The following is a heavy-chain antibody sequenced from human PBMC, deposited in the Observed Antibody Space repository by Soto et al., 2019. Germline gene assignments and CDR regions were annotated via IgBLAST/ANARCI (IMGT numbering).Heavy chain of an antibody. CDR1: GGSFSGYY. CDR2: INHSGST. CDR3: AVQYSSSWYGWFDP. V-gene: IGHV4-34*01. J-gene: IGHJ5*02. Sequence: SVTLSLTCAVYGGSFSGYYWKWICQPPGKGLEWIGEINHSGSTNYNPSLKSRVTISVDTSKNQFSLKLSSVTAADTAVYYCAVQYSSSWYGWFDPWGQGTLVTVS. D-gene: IGHD6-13*01.